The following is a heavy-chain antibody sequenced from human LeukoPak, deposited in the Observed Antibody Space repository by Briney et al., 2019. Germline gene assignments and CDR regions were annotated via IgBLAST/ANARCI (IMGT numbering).Heavy chain of an antibody. V-gene: IGHV4-34*01. CDR1: GGSFSGYY. Sequence: KSSETLSLTCAVYGGSFSGYYWSWIRQPPGKGLEWIGEINHSGSTNYNPSLKSRVTISVDTSKNQFSLKLSSVTAADTAVYYCARGLRNWNYPRGAFDIWGQGTMVTVSS. J-gene: IGHJ3*02. CDR2: INHSGST. D-gene: IGHD1-7*01. CDR3: ARGLRNWNYPRGAFDI.